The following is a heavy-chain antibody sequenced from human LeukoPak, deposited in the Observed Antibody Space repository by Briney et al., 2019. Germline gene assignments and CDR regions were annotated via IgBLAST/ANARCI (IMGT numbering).Heavy chain of an antibody. V-gene: IGHV3-43*01. D-gene: IGHD3-22*01. CDR2: VNWHGTA. Sequence: GGSLRLSCVASGFTFEDYTMHWVRQAPGKTLEWVSLVNWHGTAYYTDSVKGRFTISRDNSKNSLFLQMENLRSEDTAFYYCVKDLSYESSGSVLEYWGQGTLVIVSS. CDR3: VKDLSYESSGSVLEY. CDR1: GFTFEDYT. J-gene: IGHJ4*02.